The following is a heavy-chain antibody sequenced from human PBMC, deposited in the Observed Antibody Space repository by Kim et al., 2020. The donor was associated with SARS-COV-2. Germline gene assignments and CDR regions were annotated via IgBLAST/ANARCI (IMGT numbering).Heavy chain of an antibody. D-gene: IGHD2-21*02. CDR2: ISYDGSNK. CDR1: GFTFSSYG. Sequence: GGSLRLSCAASGFTFSSYGMHWVRQAPGKGLEWVAVISYDGSNKYYADSVKGRFTISRDNSKNTLYLQMNSLRAEDTAVYYCAKERDGGNSGYWGQGTLVTVSS. V-gene: IGHV3-30*18. J-gene: IGHJ4*02. CDR3: AKERDGGNSGY.